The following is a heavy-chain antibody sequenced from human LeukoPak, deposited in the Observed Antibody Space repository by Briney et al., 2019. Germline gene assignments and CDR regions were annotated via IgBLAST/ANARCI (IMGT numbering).Heavy chain of an antibody. Sequence: GGSLRLSCAASGFTFDDYAMHWVRQAPGKGLEWVSLISGDGSSTYYADSVKGRFTISRDNSKNSLYLQMNSLRTEDTALYYCAKNEGYWDSSGPDYWGQGTLVTVSS. CDR2: ISGDGSST. V-gene: IGHV3-43*02. CDR3: AKNEGYWDSSGPDY. J-gene: IGHJ4*02. D-gene: IGHD3-22*01. CDR1: GFTFDDYA.